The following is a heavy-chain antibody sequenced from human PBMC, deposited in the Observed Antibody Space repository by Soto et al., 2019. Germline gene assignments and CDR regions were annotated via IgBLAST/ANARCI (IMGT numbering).Heavy chain of an antibody. D-gene: IGHD3-3*01. CDR2: IIPIFGTA. J-gene: IGHJ6*02. V-gene: IGHV1-69*13. CDR1: GGTFSSYA. CDR3: ARGGITIFGGAFDYYGMDV. Sequence: EASVKVSCKASGGTFSSYAISWVRQAPGQGLEWMGGIIPIFGTANYAQKFQGRVTITADESTSTAYMELSSLRSEDTAVYYCARGGITIFGGAFDYYGMDVWGQGTTVTVSS.